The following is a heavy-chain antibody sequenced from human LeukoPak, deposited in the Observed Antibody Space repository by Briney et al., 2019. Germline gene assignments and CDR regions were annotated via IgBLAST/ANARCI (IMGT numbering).Heavy chain of an antibody. Sequence: GGSLRLSCAASGFTFSSYSMNWVRQAPGKGLEWVSSISSSSSYIYYADSVKGRFTISRDNAKNSLYLQMNSLRAEDTAVYYCAGEVPTVVTQDAFDIWGQGTMVTVSS. CDR3: AGEVPTVVTQDAFDI. CDR1: GFTFSSYS. J-gene: IGHJ3*02. CDR2: ISSSSSYI. D-gene: IGHD4-23*01. V-gene: IGHV3-21*01.